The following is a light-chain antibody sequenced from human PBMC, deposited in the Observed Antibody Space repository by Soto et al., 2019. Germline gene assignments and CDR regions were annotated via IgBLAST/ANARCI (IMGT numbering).Light chain of an antibody. CDR1: QSVSSSC. V-gene: IGKV3-20*01. CDR3: QQYGSSPRT. Sequence: EIVLTQSPGTLSLSPGERATLSCRASQSVSSSCLAWYQQKPGQAPRLLIYDASSRATGIPDRFSGSGSGTDFTLTISRLEPEDFALYYCQQYGSSPRTFGQGTKLEIK. J-gene: IGKJ2*01. CDR2: DAS.